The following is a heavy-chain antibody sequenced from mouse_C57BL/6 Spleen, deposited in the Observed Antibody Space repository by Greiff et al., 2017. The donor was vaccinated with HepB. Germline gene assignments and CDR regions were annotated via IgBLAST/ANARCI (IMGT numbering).Heavy chain of an antibody. J-gene: IGHJ1*03. CDR1: GFTITDYY. CDR3: ARFGDYYGSSYWYFDV. V-gene: IGHV14-2*01. Sequence: VQLQQSGAELVKPGASVKLSCTASGFTITDYYMHWVKQRNEQSLEWIGRIDPEDGETRYDPKFQGKATITADTSSNTAYMQLSSLTSEDTAVYYCARFGDYYGSSYWYFDVWGTGTTVTVSS. CDR2: IDPEDGET. D-gene: IGHD1-1*01.